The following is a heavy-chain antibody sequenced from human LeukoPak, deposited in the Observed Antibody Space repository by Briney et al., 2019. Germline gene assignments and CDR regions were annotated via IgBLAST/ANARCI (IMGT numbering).Heavy chain of an antibody. D-gene: IGHD1-26*01. J-gene: IGHJ4*02. CDR3: ARGGRYHIY. CDR1: GFTLSGYW. CDR2: IKPDGSEK. Sequence: GGSLRLSCVASGFTLSGYWMSWVRQAPGKGLEWVANIKPDGSEKYYVDSVKGRFTISRDNAKNPLYLQMNSLRAEDTAVYYCARGGRYHIYWGQGTLVTVSS. V-gene: IGHV3-7*01.